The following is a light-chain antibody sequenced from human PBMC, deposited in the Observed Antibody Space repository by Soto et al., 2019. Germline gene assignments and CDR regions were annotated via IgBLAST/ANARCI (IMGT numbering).Light chain of an antibody. V-gene: IGLV2-11*01. CDR1: SSDVGGYNY. CDR3: CSYAGTYPLV. Sequence: QSVLTQPRSVSGSPGQSVTISCTGTSSDVGGYNYVSWYQQHPGKAPKLMIYDVSKRPSGVPDRFSGSKSGNTASLTISGLQAEDEADYYCCSYAGTYPLVFGTGTKVTV. J-gene: IGLJ1*01. CDR2: DVS.